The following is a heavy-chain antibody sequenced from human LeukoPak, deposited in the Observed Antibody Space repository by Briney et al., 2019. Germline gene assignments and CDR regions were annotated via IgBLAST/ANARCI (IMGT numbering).Heavy chain of an antibody. CDR1: GFTFSSNS. CDR3: ARDYSSGWYTDY. J-gene: IGHJ4*02. CDR2: ISSSSSYI. D-gene: IGHD6-19*01. Sequence: GGSLRLSCAASGFTFSSNSMNWVRQAPGEGLEWVSSISSSSSYIYYADSVKGRFTISRDNAKNSLYLQMNSLRAEDTAVYYCARDYSSGWYTDYWGQGTLVTVSS. V-gene: IGHV3-21*01.